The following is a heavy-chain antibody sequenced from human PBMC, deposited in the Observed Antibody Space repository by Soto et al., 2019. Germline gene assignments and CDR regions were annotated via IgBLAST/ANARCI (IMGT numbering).Heavy chain of an antibody. V-gene: IGHV3-23*01. CDR3: AKRPASIITFDY. CDR1: GCTFSNYA. CDR2: ISGNGGST. Sequence: PGGSLRLSCAASGCTFSNYAMSWVRQAPGKGLEWVSTISGNGGSTYYADSVKGRFTISRDNSKNMLFLQINSLRDDDSAVYYCAKRPASIITFDYWGQGTPVTVSS. J-gene: IGHJ4*02. D-gene: IGHD2-2*01.